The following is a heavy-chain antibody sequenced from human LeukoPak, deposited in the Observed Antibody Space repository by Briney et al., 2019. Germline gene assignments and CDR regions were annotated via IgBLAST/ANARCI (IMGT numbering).Heavy chain of an antibody. V-gene: IGHV3-21*01. CDR2: ISSSSSYI. CDR3: ARDAGWQQLVLGAFDI. Sequence: GGSLRLSCAASGFTFSSYAMNWVRQAPGKGLEWVSSISSSSSYIYYADSVKGRFTISRDNAKNSLYLQMNSLRAEDTAVYYCARDAGWQQLVLGAFDIWGQGTMVTVSS. J-gene: IGHJ3*02. CDR1: GFTFSSYA. D-gene: IGHD6-13*01.